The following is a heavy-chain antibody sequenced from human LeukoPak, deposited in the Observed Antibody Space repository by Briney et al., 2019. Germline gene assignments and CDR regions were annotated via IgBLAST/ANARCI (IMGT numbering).Heavy chain of an antibody. CDR1: GGSISSGGYY. J-gene: IGHJ6*03. CDR3: ARDLGRPRVRFLEWIQSMGV. CDR2: IYHSGST. D-gene: IGHD3-3*01. Sequence: TLSLTCTVSGGSISSGGYYWSWIRQPPGKGLEWIGYIYHSGSTYYNPSLKSRVTISVDRSKNQFSLKLSSVTAADTAVYYCARDLGRPRVRFLEWIQSMGVWGKGTTVTVSS. V-gene: IGHV4-30-2*01.